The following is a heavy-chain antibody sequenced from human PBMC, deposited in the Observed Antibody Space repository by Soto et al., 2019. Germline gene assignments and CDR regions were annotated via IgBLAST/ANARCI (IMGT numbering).Heavy chain of an antibody. J-gene: IGHJ5*01. CDR1: GYTFATYD. D-gene: IGHD2-21*01. Sequence: QVQLVQSGAEVKTPGASVKVSCKASGYTFATYDMNWVRQAPGQGLEWMGWMNPNSGNTGYAQKFQGRLTMTRDTALSVAHMELRSRRKEGTAVYYCARSDGYNFNWLDSWGQGSRVTVSA. CDR3: ARSDGYNFNWLDS. CDR2: MNPNSGNT. V-gene: IGHV1-8*01.